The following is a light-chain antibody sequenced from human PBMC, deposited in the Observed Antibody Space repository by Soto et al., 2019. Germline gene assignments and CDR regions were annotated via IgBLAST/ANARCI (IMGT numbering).Light chain of an antibody. CDR3: QQCYNTPLT. CDR2: WAS. CDR1: QSVLYSSNNKNY. J-gene: IGKJ4*01. Sequence: DIVMTQSPDSLAVSLGERATINCKSSQSVLYSSNNKNYLAWYQQKPGQPPKLLIYWASTRESGVPDRFSGSWSETDFTLTISSLQAEDVAVYYCQQCYNTPLTFGGGTKVEIK. V-gene: IGKV4-1*01.